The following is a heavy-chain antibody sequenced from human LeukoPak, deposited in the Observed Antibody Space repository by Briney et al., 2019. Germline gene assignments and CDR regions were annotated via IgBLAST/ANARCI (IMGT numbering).Heavy chain of an antibody. CDR3: AAGGYDSSGYSDAFDI. CDR1: GLTFSSYS. Sequence: NSGGSLRLSCAASGLTFSSYSMNWVRQAPGKGLEWVSSISSSSSYIYYADSVKGRFTISRDNAKNSLYLQMNSLRAEDTAVYYCAAGGYDSSGYSDAFDIWGQGTMVTVSS. D-gene: IGHD3-22*01. J-gene: IGHJ3*02. V-gene: IGHV3-21*01. CDR2: ISSSSSYI.